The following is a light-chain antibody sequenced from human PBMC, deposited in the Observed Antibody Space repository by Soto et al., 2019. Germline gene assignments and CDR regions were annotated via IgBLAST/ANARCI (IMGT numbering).Light chain of an antibody. CDR3: QQYNNWYT. V-gene: IGKV3-15*01. J-gene: IGKJ2*01. CDR2: DAS. CDR1: QSVCNN. Sequence: IVMTQSPATLSVSPGERATLSCRASQSVCNNLAWYQLKPGQAPRLLIFDASTRATGIPARFSGTGSGTGFTLTISSLQSEDFAVYYCQQYNNWYTFGQGTKLEIK.